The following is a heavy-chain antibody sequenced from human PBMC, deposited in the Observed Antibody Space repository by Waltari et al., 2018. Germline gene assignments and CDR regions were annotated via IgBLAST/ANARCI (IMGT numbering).Heavy chain of an antibody. CDR1: GFPVSSNY. CDR3: AREVGDWSDALGY. J-gene: IGHJ4*02. D-gene: IGHD1-1*01. Sequence: EVQLVESGGGLIQPGGSLSLSCAASGFPVSSNYMSWVRQAPGKGLEWVSVIYSGGSTYYADSVKGRFTISRDNSKNTLFLQMNGLRAEDTAVYYCAREVGDWSDALGYWGQGTLVTVSS. V-gene: IGHV3-53*01. CDR2: IYSGGST.